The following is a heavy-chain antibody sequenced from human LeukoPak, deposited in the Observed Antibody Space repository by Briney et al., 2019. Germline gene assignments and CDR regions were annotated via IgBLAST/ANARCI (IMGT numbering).Heavy chain of an antibody. CDR3: AVCRGNYYYYMDV. CDR1: GDSISSSNSY. V-gene: IGHV4-61*05. CDR2: IYYSGST. Sequence: SETLSLSCTVSGDSISSSNSYWGWIRQPPGKGLEWIGYIYYSGSTNYNPSLKSRVTISVDTSKNQFSLKLSSVTAADTAVYYCAVCRGNYYYYMDVWGKGTTVTVSS. J-gene: IGHJ6*03. D-gene: IGHD2-15*01.